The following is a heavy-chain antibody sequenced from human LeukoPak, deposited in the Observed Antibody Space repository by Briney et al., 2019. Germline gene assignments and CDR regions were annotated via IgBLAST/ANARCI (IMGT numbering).Heavy chain of an antibody. CDR3: ARDSHSSDAFDI. Sequence: GGTLRLSCAASGFTFSSYWMHWVRQAPGKGLVWVSRINSDGSSTSYADSVKGRFTISRDNAKNTLYLQMNSLRAEDTAVYYCARDSHSSDAFDIWGQGTMVTVSS. V-gene: IGHV3-74*01. CDR2: INSDGSST. D-gene: IGHD2/OR15-2a*01. J-gene: IGHJ3*02. CDR1: GFTFSSYW.